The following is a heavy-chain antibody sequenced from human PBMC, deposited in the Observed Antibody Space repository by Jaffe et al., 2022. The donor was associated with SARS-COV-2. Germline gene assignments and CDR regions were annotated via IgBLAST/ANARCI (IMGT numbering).Heavy chain of an antibody. J-gene: IGHJ3*01. CDR3: ARGCPDFDFWSGYCAFDV. Sequence: EVQLVESGGGLAQPGGSLRLSCVGSGFKFSDHYMDWVRQVPGKGLEWVGRGRNKANGYTTEYAASVKGRFSISRDDSKNLMYLQIDSLKSEDTAVYYCARGCPDFDFWSGYCAFDVWGQGTMVTVSS. V-gene: IGHV3-72*01. CDR2: GRNKANGYTT. D-gene: IGHD3-3*01. CDR1: GFKFSDHY.